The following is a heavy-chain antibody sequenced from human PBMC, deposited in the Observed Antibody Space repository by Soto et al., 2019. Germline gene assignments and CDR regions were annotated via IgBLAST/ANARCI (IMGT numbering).Heavy chain of an antibody. CDR2: IWYDGSNK. J-gene: IGHJ3*02. Sequence: GGSLRLSCAASGFTFSSYGMHRVRQAPGKGLEWVAVIWYDGSNKYYADSVKGRFTISRDNSKNTLYLQMNSLRAEDTAVYCCARDSGEYYDILTGSKDAFDIWGQGTMVTVSS. CDR3: ARDSGEYYDILTGSKDAFDI. CDR1: GFTFSSYG. D-gene: IGHD3-9*01. V-gene: IGHV3-33*01.